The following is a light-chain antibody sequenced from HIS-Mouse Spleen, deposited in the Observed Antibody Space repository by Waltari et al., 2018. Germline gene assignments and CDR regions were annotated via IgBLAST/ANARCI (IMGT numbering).Light chain of an antibody. CDR2: RNK. J-gene: IGLJ3*02. V-gene: IGLV1-47*01. CDR3: AAWDDSLSGPV. CDR1: SSNIGSNY. Sequence: QSVLTQPPSASGTPGQRVTISCSGSSSNIGSNYVYWYQQHPGTAPKLLIYRNKHRPAVVPDRFSGSKSGTSASLAISGLRSEDEADYYCAAWDDSLSGPVFGGGTKLTVL.